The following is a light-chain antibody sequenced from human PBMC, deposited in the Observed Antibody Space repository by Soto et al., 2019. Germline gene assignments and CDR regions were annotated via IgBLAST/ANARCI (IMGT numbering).Light chain of an antibody. CDR1: SIDVGGYNY. J-gene: IGLJ1*01. V-gene: IGLV2-14*01. Sequence: QSALTQPASVSGSPGQSITMSCTGTSIDVGGYNYVSWYQQHPGKAPKLMIYDVSNRPSGVSNRFSGSKSGNTASLTISGLQAEDEADYYCSSYTSSSTPFLFGTGTKLTVL. CDR2: DVS. CDR3: SSYTSSSTPFL.